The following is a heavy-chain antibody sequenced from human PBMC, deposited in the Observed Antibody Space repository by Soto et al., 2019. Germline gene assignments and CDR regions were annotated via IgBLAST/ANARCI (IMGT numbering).Heavy chain of an antibody. CDR1: GYTFTVYY. V-gene: IGHV1-2*04. J-gene: IGHJ5*02. CDR2: INPNSGGT. CDR3: ARDSIAAAGENWFDP. D-gene: IGHD6-13*01. Sequence: ASVKVSCKASGYTFTVYYMHWVRQAPGQGLEWMGWINPNSGGTNYAQKFQGWVTMTRDTSISTAYMELSRLRSDDTAVYYCARDSIAAAGENWFDPWGQGTLVTVSS.